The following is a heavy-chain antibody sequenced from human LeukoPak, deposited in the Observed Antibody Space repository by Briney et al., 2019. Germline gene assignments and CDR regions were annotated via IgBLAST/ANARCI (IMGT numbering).Heavy chain of an antibody. D-gene: IGHD3-10*01. J-gene: IGHJ6*03. Sequence: GGSLRLSCAASGFTFSSYGMSWVRQAPGKGLEWVSAISGSGGSTYYADSVKGRFTISRDNAKNSLFLQMNSLRVEDTAVYYCARSGIKMVRGVIIKSPYHMDVWGKGTTVTVSS. V-gene: IGHV3-23*01. CDR2: ISGSGGST. CDR3: ARSGIKMVRGVIIKSPYHMDV. CDR1: GFTFSSYG.